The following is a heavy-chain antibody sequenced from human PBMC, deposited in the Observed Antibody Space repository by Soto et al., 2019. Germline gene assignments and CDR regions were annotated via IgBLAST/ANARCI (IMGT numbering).Heavy chain of an antibody. CDR2: INHSGST. Sequence: QVQLQQWGAGLLKPSETLSLTCAVYGGSFSGYYWNRIRQPPGKGLEGIGEINHSGSTNYNPSLNSRVTISVDTSKNQFSLKLSSVTAADTAVYYCARGWGKIFDCWGQGALVTVSS. CDR1: GGSFSGYY. V-gene: IGHV4-34*01. CDR3: ARGWGKIFDC. D-gene: IGHD7-27*01. J-gene: IGHJ4*02.